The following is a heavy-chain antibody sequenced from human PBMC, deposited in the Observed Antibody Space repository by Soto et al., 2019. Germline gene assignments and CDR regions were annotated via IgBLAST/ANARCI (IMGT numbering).Heavy chain of an antibody. Sequence: QVQLVQSGAEVKKPGASVKVSCKASGYTFTSYGISWVRQAPGQGLEWMGWISAYNGNTNYAQKLQGRVTMTTDTSTSTAYMELRSLRSDDTAVYYCARVWSYYDSSSYLFHLDYWGQGTLVTVSS. D-gene: IGHD3-22*01. CDR1: GYTFTSYG. CDR2: ISAYNGNT. CDR3: ARVWSYYDSSSYLFHLDY. V-gene: IGHV1-18*04. J-gene: IGHJ4*02.